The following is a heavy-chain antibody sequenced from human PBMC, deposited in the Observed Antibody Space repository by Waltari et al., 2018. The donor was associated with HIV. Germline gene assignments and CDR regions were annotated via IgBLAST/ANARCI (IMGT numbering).Heavy chain of an antibody. CDR2: ISGGGHAP. CDR3: ARLDFWLKYNFDY. V-gene: IGHV3-23*01. D-gene: IGHD3-9*01. J-gene: IGHJ4*02. Sequence: EVQLLDSGGVLVQAGGSLRLACSDVGFSFSNFVMSWVRQAPGKGLEWVSTISGGGHAPYYADSVKGRFTISRDNSKNTLYLQMHSLRAEDTAVYYCARLDFWLKYNFDYWGQGTQVTVSS. CDR1: GFSFSNFV.